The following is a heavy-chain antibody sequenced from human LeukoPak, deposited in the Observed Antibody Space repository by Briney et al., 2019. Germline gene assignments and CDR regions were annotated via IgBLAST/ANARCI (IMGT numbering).Heavy chain of an antibody. CDR3: ARGYQVLFNY. D-gene: IGHD2-2*01. CDR1: GFSFSSYA. V-gene: IGHV4-34*01. Sequence: GSLRLSCAASGFSFSSYAMSWVRQAPGKGLEWIGEINHSGSTNYNPSLKSRLTISVDTSKNHFSLKLSSVTAADTAVYYCARGYQVLFNYWGQGTLVTVSS. J-gene: IGHJ4*02. CDR2: INHSGST.